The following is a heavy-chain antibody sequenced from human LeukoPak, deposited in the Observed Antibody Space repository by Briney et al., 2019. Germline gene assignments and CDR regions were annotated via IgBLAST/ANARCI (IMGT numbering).Heavy chain of an antibody. J-gene: IGHJ6*02. CDR1: GGSISSYY. Sequence: KPSETLSLTCTVSGGSISSYYWSWIRRPPGKGLEWIGYIYYSGSTNYNPSLKSRVTISVDTSKNQFSLKLSSVTAADTAVYYCARAPLYTIAPYYYGMDVWGQGTTVTVSS. CDR2: IYYSGST. V-gene: IGHV4-59*01. D-gene: IGHD2-2*02. CDR3: ARAPLYTIAPYYYGMDV.